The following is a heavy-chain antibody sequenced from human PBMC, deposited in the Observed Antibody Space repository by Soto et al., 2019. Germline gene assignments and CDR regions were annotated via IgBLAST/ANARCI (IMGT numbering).Heavy chain of an antibody. V-gene: IGHV3-53*02. D-gene: IGHD6-19*01. CDR1: GFTVSSNY. Sequence: EVQLVETGGGLIQPGGSLRLSCAASGFTVSSNYMSWVRQAPGKGLEWVSVIYSGGSTYYADSVKGRFTISRDNSKNTLYLQMNSLRAEDTAVYYCAGPSSGWSAHTGPGYFDLWVRGTLVTVSS. CDR3: AGPSSGWSAHTGPGYFDL. J-gene: IGHJ2*01. CDR2: IYSGGST.